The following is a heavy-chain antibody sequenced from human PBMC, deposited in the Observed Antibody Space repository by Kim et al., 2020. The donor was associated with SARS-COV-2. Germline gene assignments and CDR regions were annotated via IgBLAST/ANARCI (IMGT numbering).Heavy chain of an antibody. J-gene: IGHJ3*02. D-gene: IGHD3-22*01. CDR1: GFSLSTSGVG. CDR3: AHNAFVPPMIVANDAFDI. CDR2: IYWDDDK. V-gene: IGHV2-5*02. Sequence: SGPTLVNPTQTLTLTCTFSGFSLSTSGVGVGWIRQPPGKALEWLALIYWDDDKRYSPSLKSRLTITKDTSKNQVVLTMTNMDPVDTATYYCAHNAFVPPMIVANDAFDIWGQGTMVTVSS.